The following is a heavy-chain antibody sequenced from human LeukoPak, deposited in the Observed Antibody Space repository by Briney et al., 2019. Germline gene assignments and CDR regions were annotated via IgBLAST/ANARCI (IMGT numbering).Heavy chain of an antibody. D-gene: IGHD2-21*01. CDR2: ISGSGRST. J-gene: IGHJ4*02. CDR1: GFTFSSYA. Sequence: GGSLRLSCAASGFTFSSYAMSWVRQAPGKGLEWVSAISGSGRSTFYADSVKGRFTISRHNSKNTLYLQMNSLRAEDTAIYYRAKEMGFFANQVDYWGQGTLVTVSS. CDR3: AKEMGFFANQVDY. V-gene: IGHV3-23*01.